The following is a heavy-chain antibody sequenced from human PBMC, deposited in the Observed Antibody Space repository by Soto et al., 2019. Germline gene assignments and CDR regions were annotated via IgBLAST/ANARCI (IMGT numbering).Heavy chain of an antibody. Sequence: GESLKISCTGIGYAFTSYWIAWVRQMPGKGLEWVGIIYPGDSDTRYSPSFQGQVTISVDKSITTAYLQWSSLKASDTAIYYSARGYCTTTICDPWFDPWGQGTLVTVSS. CDR1: GYAFTSYW. J-gene: IGHJ5*02. V-gene: IGHV5-51*01. CDR2: IYPGDSDT. CDR3: ARGYCTTTICDPWFDP. D-gene: IGHD2-2*01.